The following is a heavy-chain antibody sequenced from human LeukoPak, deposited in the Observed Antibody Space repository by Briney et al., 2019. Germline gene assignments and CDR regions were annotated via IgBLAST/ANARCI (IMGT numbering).Heavy chain of an antibody. J-gene: IGHJ4*02. CDR1: GGSFSGYY. Sequence: PSETLSLTCAVYGGSFSGYYWSWIRQPPGKGLEWVANIKQDGSEKYYVDSVKGRFTISRDNAKNSLYLQMNSLGAEDTAVYYCARDSSEGGGYFDYWGQGTLVTVSS. V-gene: IGHV3-7*01. CDR3: ARDSSEGGGYFDY. D-gene: IGHD1-26*01. CDR2: IKQDGSEK.